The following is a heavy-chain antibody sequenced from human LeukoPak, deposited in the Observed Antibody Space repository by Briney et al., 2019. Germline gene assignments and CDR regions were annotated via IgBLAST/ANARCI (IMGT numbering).Heavy chain of an antibody. D-gene: IGHD6-13*01. V-gene: IGHV1-69*01. CDR3: ARKGIAAAAAFDI. CDR1: GGTFSSYA. CDR2: IIPIFGTA. Sequence: SVKVSCKASGGTFSSYAISWVRQAPGQGLEWMGGIIPIFGTANYAQKFQGRVTITADESTSTAYMELSSLRSEDTAVYYCARKGIAAAAAFDIWGQGTMVTVSS. J-gene: IGHJ3*02.